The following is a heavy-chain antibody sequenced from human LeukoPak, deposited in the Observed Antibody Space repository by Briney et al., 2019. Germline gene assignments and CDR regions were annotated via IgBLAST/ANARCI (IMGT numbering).Heavy chain of an antibody. CDR3: ARKRSGLPGDFDY. J-gene: IGHJ4*02. Sequence: GGSLRLSCAASGFTFNDYYMGWIRQAPGKGLEWISYISSSGSSVYFADSLKGRFTISRDNAKNSLYLLMNNLRAEDTAVYYCARKRSGLPGDFDYGGQGTLVTVAS. CDR2: ISSSGSSV. D-gene: IGHD6-19*01. CDR1: GFTFNDYY. V-gene: IGHV3-11*04.